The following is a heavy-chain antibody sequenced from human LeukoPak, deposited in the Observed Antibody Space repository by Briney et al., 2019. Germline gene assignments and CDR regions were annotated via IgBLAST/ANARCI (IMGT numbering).Heavy chain of an antibody. D-gene: IGHD6-19*01. CDR3: ARESSVASGDY. CDR1: GYTFTGYY. Sequence: ASVKVSCKASGYTFTGYYMHWVRQAPGQGVEWMGWINPNSGGTNYAQKFQGWVTMTRDTSISTAYMELSRLRSDDTAVYYCARESSVASGDYWGQGTLVTVSS. CDR2: INPNSGGT. J-gene: IGHJ4*02. V-gene: IGHV1-2*04.